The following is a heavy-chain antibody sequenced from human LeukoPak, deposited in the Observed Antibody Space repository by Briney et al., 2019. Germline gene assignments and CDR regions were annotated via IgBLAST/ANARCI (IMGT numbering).Heavy chain of an antibody. V-gene: IGHV4-31*03. J-gene: IGHJ2*01. CDR1: GGSISSGGYY. D-gene: IGHD3-10*01. Sequence: PSQTLSLTCTVSGGSISSGGYYWSWIRQHPGKGLEWIGYTYYSGSTYYNPSLKSRVTISVDTSKNQFSLKLSSVTAADTAVYYCASKLWFGEPSDWYFDLWGRGTLVTVSS. CDR3: ASKLWFGEPSDWYFDL. CDR2: TYYSGST.